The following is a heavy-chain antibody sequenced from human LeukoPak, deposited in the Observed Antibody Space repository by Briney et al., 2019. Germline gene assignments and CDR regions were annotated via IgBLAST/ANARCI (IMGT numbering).Heavy chain of an antibody. D-gene: IGHD2-15*01. J-gene: IGHJ4*02. V-gene: IGHV5-51*01. CDR3: ARLTAAECSGGSCYHDSSGYYDY. CDR1: GYSFTSYW. Sequence: GESLKISCKGSGYSFTSYWIGWVRQTPGKGLEWMGIIYPGDSDTRSSPSFQGQVTISADKSISTAYLQWSSLRASDTAMYYCARLTAAECSGGSCYHDSSGYYDYWGQGTLVTVSS. CDR2: IYPGDSDT.